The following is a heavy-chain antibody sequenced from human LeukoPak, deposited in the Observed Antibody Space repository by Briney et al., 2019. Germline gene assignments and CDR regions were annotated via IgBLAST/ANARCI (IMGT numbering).Heavy chain of an antibody. D-gene: IGHD3-9*01. Sequence: ASVKVSCKASGYTFTGYYMHWVRQAPGQGLEWMGRINPNSGGANYAQKFQGRVTMTRDTSISTAYMELSRLRSDDTAVYYCASNVSRYFDWNPFDYWGQGTLVTVSS. CDR2: INPNSGGA. CDR3: ASNVSRYFDWNPFDY. J-gene: IGHJ4*02. CDR1: GYTFTGYY. V-gene: IGHV1-2*06.